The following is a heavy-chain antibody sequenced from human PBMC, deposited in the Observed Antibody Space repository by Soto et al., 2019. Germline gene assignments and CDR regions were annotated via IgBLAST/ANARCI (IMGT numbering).Heavy chain of an antibody. Sequence: SETMSLNCTITSCDIVSFSWSWIRQPPGKELQYIGYIYYSGSTNYNPSLKSRVTISDDTSTNQFSLTLSSVTAADTAVYYCARGWWEREGYVMDVWGQGTTVS. V-gene: IGHV4-59*08. CDR1: SCDIVSFS. CDR2: IYYSGST. D-gene: IGHD1-26*01. CDR3: ARGWWEREGYVMDV. J-gene: IGHJ6*02.